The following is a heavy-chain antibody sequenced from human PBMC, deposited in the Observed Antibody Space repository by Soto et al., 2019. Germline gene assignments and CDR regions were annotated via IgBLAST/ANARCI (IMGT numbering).Heavy chain of an antibody. CDR3: ATDLGGWTDY. J-gene: IGHJ4*02. V-gene: IGHV1-3*01. CDR2: INAGNRNT. D-gene: IGHD6-19*01. CDR1: GYTFTSYA. Sequence: QVQLVQSGAEVKKPGASVKVSCKASGYTFTSYAMHWVRQAPGQRLEWMGWINAGNRNTKYSQKFQGRVTITRDTSASTAYMEVSSLRSEDTALYYCATDLGGWTDYWGQGTLVTVSS.